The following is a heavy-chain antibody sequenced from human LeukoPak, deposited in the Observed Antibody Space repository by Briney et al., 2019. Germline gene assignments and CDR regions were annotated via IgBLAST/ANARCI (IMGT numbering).Heavy chain of an antibody. CDR3: ARDPSGSPVFDP. D-gene: IGHD3-10*01. V-gene: IGHV3-7*01. J-gene: IGHJ5*02. Sequence: GGSLRLSCAASGFTFSSYWMNWVRQAPGKGLEWVANIKQDGSVKNYVVSVKGRFTISRDNAKNSLFLQMNSLRAEDTAVYYCARDPSGSPVFDPWGQGTLVTVSS. CDR2: IKQDGSVK. CDR1: GFTFSSYW.